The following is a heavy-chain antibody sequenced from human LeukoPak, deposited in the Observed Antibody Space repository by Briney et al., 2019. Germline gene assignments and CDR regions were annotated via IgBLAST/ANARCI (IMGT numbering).Heavy chain of an antibody. CDR2: INPSGGST. V-gene: IGHV1-46*01. J-gene: IGHJ5*02. CDR1: GYTFTSYY. D-gene: IGHD1-26*01. CDR3: ARATGYSGSYYGWFDP. Sequence: ASVKVSCKASGYTFTSYYMHWVRQAPGQGLEWMGIINPSGGSTSYAQKFQGRVTMTRDTSTSTVYMELGSLRSEDTAVYYCARATGYSGSYYGWFDPWGQGTLVTVSS.